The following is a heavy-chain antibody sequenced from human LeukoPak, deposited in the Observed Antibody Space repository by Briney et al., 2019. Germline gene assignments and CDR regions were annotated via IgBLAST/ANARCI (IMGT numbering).Heavy chain of an antibody. CDR2: FDPEDGET. CDR1: GYTLTELS. D-gene: IGHD2-8*01. J-gene: IGHJ4*02. Sequence: ASVKVSCKVSGYTLTELSMHWVRQAPGKGLEWMGGFDPEDGETIYAQKFQGRVTMTEDTSTDTAYMELSSLRSEDTAVYYCATDMDCTNGVCYTLDYWGQGTLVTVSS. V-gene: IGHV1-24*01. CDR3: ATDMDCTNGVCYTLDY.